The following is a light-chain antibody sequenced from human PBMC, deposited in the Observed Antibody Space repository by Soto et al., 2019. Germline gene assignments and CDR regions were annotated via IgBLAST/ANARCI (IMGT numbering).Light chain of an antibody. V-gene: IGKV1-39*01. CDR3: QQRYSTPPT. J-gene: IGKJ1*01. CDR2: AAS. CDR1: QSISSY. Sequence: DIQMTQSPSSLSASVGDRVTITCRASQSISSYLNWYQQKPGQAPKLLIYAASRLQSGVPSRFRGSGSGTDFTLTISSLQPEDCATYYCQQRYSTPPTFGQGTKVELK.